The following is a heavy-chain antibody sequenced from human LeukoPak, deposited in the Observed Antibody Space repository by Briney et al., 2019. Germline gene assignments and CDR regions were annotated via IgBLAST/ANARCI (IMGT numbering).Heavy chain of an antibody. CDR1: GFTFSSYS. D-gene: IGHD6-13*01. Sequence: GGSLRLSCAASGFTFSSYSMNWVRRAPGKGLEWVSSISSSSSYIYYADSVKGRFTISRDNAKNSLYLQMNSLRAEDTAVYYCARAAGTGDDYWGQGALVTVSS. CDR2: ISSSSSYI. J-gene: IGHJ4*02. V-gene: IGHV3-21*01. CDR3: ARAAGTGDDY.